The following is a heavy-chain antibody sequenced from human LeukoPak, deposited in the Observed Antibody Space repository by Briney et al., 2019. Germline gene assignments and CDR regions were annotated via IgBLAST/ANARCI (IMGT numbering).Heavy chain of an antibody. J-gene: IGHJ5*02. CDR3: ARLTYYYGSGTYPWFDP. CDR1: GDSISSSTHY. Sequence: SETPSLTCSVSGDSISSSTHYWGWIRQPPGKGLEWIGSIYYSGNTYYDPSLKSRVTISVDTSKNQFSLKLSSVTAADTAVYYCARLTYYYGSGTYPWFDPWGQGTLVTVSS. CDR2: IYYSGNT. V-gene: IGHV4-39*01. D-gene: IGHD3-10*01.